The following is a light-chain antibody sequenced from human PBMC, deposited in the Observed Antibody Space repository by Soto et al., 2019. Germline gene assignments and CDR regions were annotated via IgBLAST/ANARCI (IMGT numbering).Light chain of an antibody. CDR2: AAT. CDR3: LHDYNYPLT. J-gene: IGKJ4*01. Sequence: AVQMTQSPSSLSASVGDRVTISCRASQDIRNDLGWYQQKPGKAPKLLIYAATDLESGVPSRFSGSGSGTDFTLTISSLQPEDFATYYCLHDYNYPLTFGGGTKVEIK. V-gene: IGKV1-6*01. CDR1: QDIRND.